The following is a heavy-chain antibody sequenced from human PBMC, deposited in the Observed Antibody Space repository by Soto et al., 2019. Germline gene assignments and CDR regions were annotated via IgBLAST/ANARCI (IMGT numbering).Heavy chain of an antibody. CDR2: ISGSDDST. Sequence: EVQLLESGGGLVQPGASLRLSCAASGVTFSSYAMSWVRQAPGKGLEWVSVISGSDDSTYYADSVKGRFTISRDNSKTTRYLQMNSLRAEDTAVYYCAKMSSSSTFDYWGQGTLVTVSS. CDR3: AKMSSSSTFDY. J-gene: IGHJ4*02. CDR1: GVTFSSYA. V-gene: IGHV3-23*01. D-gene: IGHD6-6*01.